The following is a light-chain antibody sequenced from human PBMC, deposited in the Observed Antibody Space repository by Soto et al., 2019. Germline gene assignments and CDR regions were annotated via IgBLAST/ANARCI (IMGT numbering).Light chain of an antibody. J-gene: IGLJ1*01. CDR1: SSDVGGYNY. Sequence: QSALTQPASVSGSPGQSITLSCTGTSSDVGGYNYVSWYQQHPGKDPKLMIYDVSNRPSGVSNRFSGSKSGNTASLTISGLQAEDEADYYCSSYTSSSTEVFGTGTKLTVL. V-gene: IGLV2-14*01. CDR2: DVS. CDR3: SSYTSSSTEV.